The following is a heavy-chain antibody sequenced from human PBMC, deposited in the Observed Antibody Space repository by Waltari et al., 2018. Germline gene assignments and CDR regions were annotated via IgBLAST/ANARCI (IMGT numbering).Heavy chain of an antibody. CDR3: VKGQYYDSSGPLFDA. J-gene: IGHJ4*02. CDR2: IRYDGGAK. D-gene: IGHD3-22*01. CDR1: GFTFSNYG. V-gene: IGHV3-30*02. Sequence: QVQLVESGGGVVQPGGSLRLSCATSGFTFSNYGIHWVRQAPGKGLEWVAYIRYDGGAKQYVDAVKGRFTISRDISMDTVYLHMDSLRTEDAAVYFCVKGQYYDSSGPLFDAWGQGALVTVSS.